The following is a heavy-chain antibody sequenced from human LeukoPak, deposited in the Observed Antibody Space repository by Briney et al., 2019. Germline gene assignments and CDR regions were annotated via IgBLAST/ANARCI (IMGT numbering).Heavy chain of an antibody. V-gene: IGHV1-18*01. Sequence: GASVKVSCKASGYTFTSYGISWVRQAPGQGLEWMGWISAYNGKTNYAQNLQGRVTMTTDTSTSTAYMELRGLRSDDTAVYYCARDVGHLKHYYYYFGMDVWGQGTTVTVSS. J-gene: IGHJ6*02. CDR2: ISAYNGKT. CDR3: ARDVGHLKHYYYYFGMDV. CDR1: GYTFTSYG.